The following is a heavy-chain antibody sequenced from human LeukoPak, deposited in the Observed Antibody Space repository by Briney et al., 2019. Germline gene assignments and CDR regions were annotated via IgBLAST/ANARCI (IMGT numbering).Heavy chain of an antibody. J-gene: IGHJ5*02. V-gene: IGHV4-38-2*02. Sequence: KPSETLSLTCTVSGYSISSGYYWGWIRQPPGKGLEWIGSIYHSGSTYYNPSLKSRVTISVDTSKNQFSLKLSSVTAADTAVYYCARSAPDEGWFDPWGQGTLVTVSS. CDR1: GYSISSGYY. CDR2: IYHSGST. CDR3: ARSAPDEGWFDP.